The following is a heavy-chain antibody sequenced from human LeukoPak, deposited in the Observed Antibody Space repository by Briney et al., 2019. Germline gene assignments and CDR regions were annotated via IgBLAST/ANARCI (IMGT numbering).Heavy chain of an antibody. J-gene: IGHJ3*02. Sequence: SQTLSLTCTVSGGSISSGDYYWSWIRQPPGKGLEWIGYIYYSGSTYYNPSLKSRVTISVDTSKNQFSLKLSSVTAADTAVYYCATINDSSGYDAFDIWGQGTMVTVSS. CDR2: IYYSGST. CDR3: ATINDSSGYDAFDI. V-gene: IGHV4-30-4*08. CDR1: GGSISSGDYY. D-gene: IGHD3-22*01.